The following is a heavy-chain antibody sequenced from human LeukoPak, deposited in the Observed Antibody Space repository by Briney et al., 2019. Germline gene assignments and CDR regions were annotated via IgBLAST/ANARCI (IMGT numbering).Heavy chain of an antibody. CDR2: IYHSGTT. J-gene: IGHJ4*02. V-gene: IGHV4-31*03. CDR3: ARSSSRYFDY. D-gene: IGHD3-16*02. Sequence: SETLSLTCTVSGGSISRGGNYWSWIRQDPGKGLEWIGYIYHSGTTFYNPSLKSRVSISVDTSKNQFSLNLSSVTAADTAVYFCARSSSRYFDYWGQGTLVIVSS. CDR1: GGSISRGGNY.